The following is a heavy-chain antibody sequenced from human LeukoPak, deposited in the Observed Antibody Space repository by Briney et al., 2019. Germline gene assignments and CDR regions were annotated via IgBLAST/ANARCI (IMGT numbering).Heavy chain of an antibody. CDR2: MYDSGST. Sequence: SETLPLTCTVSGGSISRSYWSWIRQPPGKGLEWIGYMYDSGSTFYNPSLKSRVTISVDTSKNQFSLKLSSVTAADTAVYYCARGSGREWFDPWGQGTLVTVSS. V-gene: IGHV4-59*01. CDR1: GGSISRSY. J-gene: IGHJ5*02. D-gene: IGHD3-10*01. CDR3: ARGSGREWFDP.